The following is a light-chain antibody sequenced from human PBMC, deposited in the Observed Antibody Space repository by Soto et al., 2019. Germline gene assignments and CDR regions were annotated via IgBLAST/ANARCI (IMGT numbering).Light chain of an antibody. CDR1: QSVSGY. Sequence: EIVLTQSPDTLSLSPGERATLSCRASQSVSGYLGWYQQKPGQAPRLLIYDASNRAYGVPARFRGSGSETNFTLTIASLEPEDFALYYCQQRSNWPYLTIGGGTRV. J-gene: IGKJ4*01. CDR3: QQRSNWPYLT. V-gene: IGKV3-11*01. CDR2: DAS.